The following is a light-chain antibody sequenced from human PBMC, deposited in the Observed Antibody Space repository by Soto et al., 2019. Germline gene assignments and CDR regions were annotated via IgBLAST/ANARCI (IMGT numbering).Light chain of an antibody. J-gene: IGKJ4*01. Sequence: EIVLTQSPGTLSLSPGERATLSCRASQSVGSSYLAWYQQKPGQAPRLLIHGASSRATGIPARFSGSGSGTDFTLTISRLEPEDFAVYYRQHYGSSHAPFGGGTKVEIK. CDR2: GAS. V-gene: IGKV3-20*01. CDR1: QSVGSSY. CDR3: QHYGSSHAP.